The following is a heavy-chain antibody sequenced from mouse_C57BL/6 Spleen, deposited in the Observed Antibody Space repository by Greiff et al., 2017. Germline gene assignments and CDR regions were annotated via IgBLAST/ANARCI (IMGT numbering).Heavy chain of an antibody. CDR2: IHPNSGST. Sequence: VQLQQPGAELVKPGASVKLSCKASGYTFTSYWMHWVKQRPGQGLEWIGMIHPNSGSTNYNEKFKSKATLTVDKSSSTAYMQLSSLTSEDSAVYYCARGYDYDGYAMDYWGQGTSVTVSS. V-gene: IGHV1-64*01. J-gene: IGHJ4*01. CDR3: ARGYDYDGYAMDY. D-gene: IGHD2-4*01. CDR1: GYTFTSYW.